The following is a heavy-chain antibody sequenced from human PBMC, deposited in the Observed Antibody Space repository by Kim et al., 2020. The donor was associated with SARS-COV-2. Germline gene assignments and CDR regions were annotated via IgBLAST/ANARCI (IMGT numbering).Heavy chain of an antibody. V-gene: IGHV1-2*02. J-gene: IGHJ4*02. CDR2: INPNSGGT. Sequence: ASVKVSCKASGYTFTGYYMHWVRQAPGQGLEWMGWINPNSGGTNYAQKFQGRVTMTRDTSISTAYMELSRLRSDDTAVYYCARAVPYYDSSGYYYGGSDYWGQGTLVTVSS. CDR3: ARAVPYYDSSGYYYGGSDY. D-gene: IGHD3-22*01. CDR1: GYTFTGYY.